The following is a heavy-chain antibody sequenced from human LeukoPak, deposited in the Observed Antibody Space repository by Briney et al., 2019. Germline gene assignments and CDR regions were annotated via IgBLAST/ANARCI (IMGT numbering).Heavy chain of an antibody. CDR1: GYSISSGYY. D-gene: IGHD4-23*01. Sequence: SETLSLTCTVSGYSISSGYYWGWIRQPPGKGLEWIGSIYHSGSTYYNPSLKSRVTISVDTSKNQFSLKLSSVTAADTAVYYCARPQADYGGNGAEESRGCWFDPWGQGTLVTVSS. CDR2: IYHSGST. V-gene: IGHV4-38-2*02. J-gene: IGHJ5*02. CDR3: ARPQADYGGNGAEESRGCWFDP.